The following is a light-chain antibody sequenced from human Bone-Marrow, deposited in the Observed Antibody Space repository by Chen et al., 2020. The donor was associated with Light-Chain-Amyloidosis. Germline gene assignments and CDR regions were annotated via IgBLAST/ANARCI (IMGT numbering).Light chain of an antibody. CDR2: DDS. J-gene: IGLJ3*02. Sequence: YVLTPPSPLSLAPGQTATNACGGTNIGSTSVHWYQQTPGQAPLLVVYDDSDRPSGIPERLSGSNSGNTATLTISRVEAGDEADYYCQVWARSSDRPVFGGGTKLTVL. V-gene: IGLV3-21*02. CDR1: NIGSTS. CDR3: QVWARSSDRPV.